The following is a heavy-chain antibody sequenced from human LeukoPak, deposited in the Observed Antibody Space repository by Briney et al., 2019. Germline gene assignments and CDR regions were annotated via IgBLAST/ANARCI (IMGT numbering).Heavy chain of an antibody. CDR1: GYSFTSYW. J-gene: IGHJ6*03. V-gene: IGHV5-51*01. CDR2: IYPGDSDT. Sequence: GEFLKISCKGSGYSFTSYWIGWVRQMPGKGLEWMGIIYPGDSDTRYSPSFQGQVTISADKSISTAYLQWSSLKASDTAMYYCARHVGYSSSLYYMDVWGKGTTVTVSS. D-gene: IGHD6-6*01. CDR3: ARHVGYSSSLYYMDV.